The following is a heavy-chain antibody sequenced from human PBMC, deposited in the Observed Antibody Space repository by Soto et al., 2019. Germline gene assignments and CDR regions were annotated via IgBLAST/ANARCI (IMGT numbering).Heavy chain of an antibody. CDR1: GGSISSYY. CDR2: IYYSGST. J-gene: IGHJ4*02. Sequence: SETLSLTCTVSGGSISSYYWSWIRQPPGKGLEWIGYIYYSGSTNYNPSLKSRVTISVDTSKNQFSLKLSSVTAADTAVYYCARGASYYDSSGYIDYWGQGTLVTVS. V-gene: IGHV4-59*01. D-gene: IGHD3-22*01. CDR3: ARGASYYDSSGYIDY.